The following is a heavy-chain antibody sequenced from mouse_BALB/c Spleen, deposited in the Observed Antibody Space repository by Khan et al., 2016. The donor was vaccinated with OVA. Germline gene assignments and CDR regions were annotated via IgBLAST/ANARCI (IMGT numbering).Heavy chain of an antibody. V-gene: IGHV3-2*02. J-gene: IGHJ3*01. CDR3: SRGTVGRFAY. D-gene: IGHD1-1*01. CDR2: ISYSGST. CDR1: GYSITSDYA. Sequence: VQLKQSGLGLVKPSQSLSLTCTVTGYSITSDYAWNWIRQFPGNKLEWMGYISYSGSTIYNPSLKSRISITRDTSKNQFFLQLNSVTTEDTATYYCSRGTVGRFAYWGQGTLVTVSA.